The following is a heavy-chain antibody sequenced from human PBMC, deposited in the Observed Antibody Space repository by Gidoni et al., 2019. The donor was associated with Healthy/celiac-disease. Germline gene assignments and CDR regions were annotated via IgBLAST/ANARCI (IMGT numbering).Heavy chain of an antibody. J-gene: IGHJ4*02. CDR3: AKVDWNDEDY. CDR2: ISGSGGST. CDR1: GLPFSSYA. V-gene: IGHV3-23*01. D-gene: IGHD1-1*01. Sequence: EVPLLESGGGLVQPGGSLRLSWAASGLPFSSYAMSWVRQAPGKGLAWVSAISGSGGSTYDADSVKGRFTISRDNSKNTLYLQMNSLRAEDTAVYYCAKVDWNDEDYWGQGTLVTVSS.